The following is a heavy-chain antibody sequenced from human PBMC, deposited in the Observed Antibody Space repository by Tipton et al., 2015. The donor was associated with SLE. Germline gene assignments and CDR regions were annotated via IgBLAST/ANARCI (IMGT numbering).Heavy chain of an antibody. V-gene: IGHV4-31*03. CDR2: IYYSGST. D-gene: IGHD2-2*01. J-gene: IGHJ4*02. CDR1: GGSVSIGDHY. CDR3: AAAAVSAVLVGSTSFES. Sequence: TLSLTCTVSGGSVSIGDHYWSWIRQNPGKGLEWIGYIYYSGSTHQNPSLQRRVIISLETSKNQFSLTLSPVTAADTAVYYSAAAAVSAVLVGSTSFESWGRGTLVTVSS.